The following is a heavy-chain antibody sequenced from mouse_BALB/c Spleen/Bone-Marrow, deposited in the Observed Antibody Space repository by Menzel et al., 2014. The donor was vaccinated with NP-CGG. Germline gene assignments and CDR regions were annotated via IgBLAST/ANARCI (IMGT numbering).Heavy chain of an antibody. V-gene: IGHV1S56*01. CDR3: ARRGLLEDAMDY. D-gene: IGHD2-13*01. J-gene: IGHJ4*01. Sequence: VQLQQSGPERVKPGASVRISCKASGYTFTSYYIHWVKQRPGQGLEWIGWIYPGNVNTKYNEKFKGKATPTADKSSSTAYMQLSSLTSEDSAVYFCARRGLLEDAMDYWGQGTSVTVSS. CDR2: IYPGNVNT. CDR1: GYTFTSYY.